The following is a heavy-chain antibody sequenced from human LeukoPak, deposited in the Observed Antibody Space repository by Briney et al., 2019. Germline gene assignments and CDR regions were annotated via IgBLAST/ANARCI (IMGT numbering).Heavy chain of an antibody. CDR2: IKEDGSEK. J-gene: IGHJ4*02. CDR1: GFTFDDYA. V-gene: IGHV3-7*01. Sequence: GGSLRLSCAAYGFTFDDYAMHWVRQAPGKGLEWVANIKEDGSEKYYADSVKGRFTISRDNAKKSLYLQMNSLRAEDTAVYYCARAQRYTSSWYSDYWGKGTLVTVSS. D-gene: IGHD6-13*01. CDR3: ARAQRYTSSWYSDY.